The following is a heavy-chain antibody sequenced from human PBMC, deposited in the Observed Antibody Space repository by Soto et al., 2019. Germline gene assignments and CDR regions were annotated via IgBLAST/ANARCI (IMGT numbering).Heavy chain of an antibody. Sequence: QVQLVQSGAEVKKPGSSVKVSCKASGGTFSSYTISWVRQAPGQGLEWMGRIIPILGIANYAQKFQGRVTITADKSTSTAYMELSSLRSDDTAVYYCARHRSGQLQTGWFDPWGQGTLVTVSS. J-gene: IGHJ5*02. CDR2: IIPILGIA. CDR3: ARHRSGQLQTGWFDP. D-gene: IGHD3-10*01. CDR1: GGTFSSYT. V-gene: IGHV1-69*02.